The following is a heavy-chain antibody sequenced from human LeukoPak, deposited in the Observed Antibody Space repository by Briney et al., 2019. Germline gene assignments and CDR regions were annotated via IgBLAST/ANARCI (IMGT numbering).Heavy chain of an antibody. V-gene: IGHV3-48*04. CDR1: GFTFSSYA. Sequence: PGRSLRLSCAASGFTFSSYAMHWVRQAPGKGLEWVSYISSSGSTIYYADSVKGRFTISRDNAKNSLYLQMNSLRAEDTAVYYCARDIAAAGGDYWGQGTLVTVSS. CDR3: ARDIAAAGGDY. CDR2: ISSSGSTI. J-gene: IGHJ4*02. D-gene: IGHD6-13*01.